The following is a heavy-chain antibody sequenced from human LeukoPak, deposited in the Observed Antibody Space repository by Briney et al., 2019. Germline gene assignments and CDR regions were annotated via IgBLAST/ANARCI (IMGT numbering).Heavy chain of an antibody. V-gene: IGHV4-34*01. D-gene: IGHD3-16*01. CDR2: INHSGST. CDR3: ACRGEWFDP. Sequence: SETLSLTCAVYGGSFSGYYWGLISQPPGKGLEWIGEINHSGSTNYNPSLKSRVIISVDTSKNQFSLKLSSVTAADTAVYYCACRGEWFDPWGQGTLVTVSS. J-gene: IGHJ5*02. CDR1: GGSFSGYY.